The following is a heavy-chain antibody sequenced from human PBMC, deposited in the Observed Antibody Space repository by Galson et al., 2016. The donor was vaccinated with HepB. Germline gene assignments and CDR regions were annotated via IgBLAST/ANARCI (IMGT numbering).Heavy chain of an antibody. CDR2: IKQDGTET. Sequence: SLRLSCAASGSIFSNFWMTWVRQAPGKGLEWVAHIKQDGTETHYVDSVKGRFTISRDNAKNSLYLQLNSLRAEDTAVYYCARDSHSSYYYSYYYGLDVWGRGTTVTVSS. CDR3: ARDSHSSYYYSYYYGLDV. D-gene: IGHD1-26*01. V-gene: IGHV3-7*01. CDR1: GSIFSNFW. J-gene: IGHJ6*02.